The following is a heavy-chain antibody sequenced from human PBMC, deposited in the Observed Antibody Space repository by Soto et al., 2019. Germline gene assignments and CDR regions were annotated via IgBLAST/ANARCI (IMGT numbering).Heavy chain of an antibody. CDR3: ARGIKYGDYSRWFDP. V-gene: IGHV1-69*08. J-gene: IGHJ5*02. Sequence: EASVKVSCKTPGDTFRSDTITWVRQAPGQGLEWMGRIIPLLDTADYAQKFQGRVRITADKSTGTAYMEVNSLRFEDTAVYYCARGIKYGDYSRWFDPWGQGTLVTVSS. CDR2: IIPLLDTA. D-gene: IGHD4-17*01. CDR1: GDTFRSDT.